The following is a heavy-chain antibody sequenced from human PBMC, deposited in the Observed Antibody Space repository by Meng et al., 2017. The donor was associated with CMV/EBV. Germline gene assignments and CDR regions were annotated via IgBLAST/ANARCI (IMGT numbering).Heavy chain of an antibody. D-gene: IGHD1-1*01. Sequence: VQLVQTGAEVQSPGASLKVSCQTSGYRFSDHYMHWVRQAPGQGLEWMGWIYPNSGGTHYAQKFQDRVTMTRDTSISTVYMELSRLTSDDTAVYYCVRDHNWGPDYWGQGTLVTVSS. CDR1: GYRFSDHY. V-gene: IGHV1-2*02. CDR3: VRDHNWGPDY. J-gene: IGHJ4*02. CDR2: IYPNSGGT.